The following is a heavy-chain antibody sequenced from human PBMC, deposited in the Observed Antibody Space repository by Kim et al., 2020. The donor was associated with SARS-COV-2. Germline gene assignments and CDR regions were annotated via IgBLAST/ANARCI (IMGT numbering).Heavy chain of an antibody. CDR1: GGSFSGYY. Sequence: SETLSLTCAVYGGSFSGYYWSYIRQPPGKGLEWIGEINHSGSTNYNPSIKSRVTISVDTSKNQFSLKLSSVTAADTAVYYCARGISHDYVWGSYRSDRFDYWGQGTLVTVSS. D-gene: IGHD3-16*02. CDR2: INHSGST. CDR3: ARGISHDYVWGSYRSDRFDY. V-gene: IGHV4-34*01. J-gene: IGHJ4*02.